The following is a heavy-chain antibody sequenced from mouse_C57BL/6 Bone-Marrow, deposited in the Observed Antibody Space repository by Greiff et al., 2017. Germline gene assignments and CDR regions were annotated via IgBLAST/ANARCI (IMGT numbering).Heavy chain of an antibody. Sequence: QVHVKQSGPELVKPGASVKLSCKASGYTFTSYDINWVKQRPGQGLEWIGWIYPRDGSTKYNEKFKGKATLTVDTSSSTAYMELHSLTSEDSAVYFCANYYGSSHYAMDYWGQGTSVTVSS. CDR2: IYPRDGST. D-gene: IGHD1-1*01. J-gene: IGHJ4*01. CDR3: ANYYGSSHYAMDY. V-gene: IGHV1-85*01. CDR1: GYTFTSYD.